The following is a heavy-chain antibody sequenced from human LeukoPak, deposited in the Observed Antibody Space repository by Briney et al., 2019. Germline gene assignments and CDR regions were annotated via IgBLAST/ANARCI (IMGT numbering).Heavy chain of an antibody. D-gene: IGHD3-22*01. Sequence: PSETLPLTCTVSGGSISSYYWSWIRQPPGKGLEWIGNIYYSGSTNYNPSLKSRVTISVDTSKNQFSLKLSSVTAADTAVYYCARLTYYFDRSGYSFDYWGQGTLVTVSS. CDR2: IYYSGST. CDR1: GGSISSYY. J-gene: IGHJ4*02. CDR3: ARLTYYFDRSGYSFDY. V-gene: IGHV4-59*01.